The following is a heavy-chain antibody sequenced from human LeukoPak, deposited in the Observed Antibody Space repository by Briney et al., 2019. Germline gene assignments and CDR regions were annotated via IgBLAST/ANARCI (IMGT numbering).Heavy chain of an antibody. D-gene: IGHD2-15*01. V-gene: IGHV4-59*01. CDR2: IYYSGST. CDR1: GGSISSYY. J-gene: IGHJ4*02. Sequence: PSETLSLTCTVSGGSISSYYWSWIRQPPGKGLEWIGYIYYSGSTNYNTSLKSRVTISVDTSKNQFSLKPSSVTAADTAVYYCARGGTYCSGGSCSLVFDYWGQGTLVTVSS. CDR3: ARGGTYCSGGSCSLVFDY.